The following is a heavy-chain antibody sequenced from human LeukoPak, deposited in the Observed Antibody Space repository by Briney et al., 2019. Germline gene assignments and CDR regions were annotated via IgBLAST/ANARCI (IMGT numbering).Heavy chain of an antibody. CDR3: AKDCSRGSCLDY. Sequence: GGSLRLSCAASGFTFSSYAMSWVRQAPGKGLEWVSAISGSGGSTYYADSVKGRFTISRDDSKNTLYLQMNSLRAEDTAVYYCAKDCSRGSCLDYWGQGTLVTVSS. CDR1: GFTFSSYA. V-gene: IGHV3-23*01. CDR2: ISGSGGST. D-gene: IGHD2-15*01. J-gene: IGHJ4*02.